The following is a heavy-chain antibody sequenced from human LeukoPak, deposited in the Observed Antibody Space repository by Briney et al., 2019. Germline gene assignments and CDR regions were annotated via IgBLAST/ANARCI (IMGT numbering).Heavy chain of an antibody. CDR2: IIPILGIA. V-gene: IGHV1-69*04. J-gene: IGHJ4*02. CDR3: ARGWVVNSGYDHTVDY. CDR1: GGTFSSYA. Sequence: SVKVSCKASGGTFSSYAISWVRQAPGQGLEWMGRIIPILGIASYAQKFQGRVTITADKSTSTAYMELSSLRSEDTAVYYCARGWVVNSGYDHTVDYWGQGTLVTVSS. D-gene: IGHD5-12*01.